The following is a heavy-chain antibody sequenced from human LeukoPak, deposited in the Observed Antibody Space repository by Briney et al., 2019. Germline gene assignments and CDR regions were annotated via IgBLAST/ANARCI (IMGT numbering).Heavy chain of an antibody. V-gene: IGHV4-34*01. CDR2: VNHSGYT. Sequence: PSETLSLTCGVSGTSFSSYYWSWIRQTPGKGLEWIGEVNHSGYTNMNPSLKSRVTISVDTSKNQFSLMLTSVTAADTAVYFCARMTTGHDYSGQGTLVTVSS. J-gene: IGHJ4*02. CDR3: ARMTTGHDY. CDR1: GTSFSSYY. D-gene: IGHD4-17*01.